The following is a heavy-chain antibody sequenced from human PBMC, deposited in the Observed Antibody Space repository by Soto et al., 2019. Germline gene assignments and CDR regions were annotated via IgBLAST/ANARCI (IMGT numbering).Heavy chain of an antibody. J-gene: IGHJ6*02. V-gene: IGHV1-69*13. D-gene: IGHD2-2*01. CDR3: ARPSEDIVVVPAAMEERDTIFGVVHYYYGMDV. Sequence: SVKVSCKSSGGTFSSYAISCVRQAPGQGLEWMGGIIPIFGTANYAQKFQGRVTITADESTSTAYMELSSLRSEDTAVYYCARPSEDIVVVPAAMEERDTIFGVVHYYYGMDVWGQGTTVTVSS. CDR2: IIPIFGTA. CDR1: GGTFSSYA.